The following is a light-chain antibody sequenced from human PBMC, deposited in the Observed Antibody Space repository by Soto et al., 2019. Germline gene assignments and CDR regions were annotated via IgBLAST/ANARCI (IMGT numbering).Light chain of an antibody. Sequence: QSVLTQPPSVSGAPGQRGTISCTGKSSKIGSGYDVHWYQHLPGPAHNLLIYGNRNRPSGVPDRFSGSKSGTSASLAITGLQAEDEADYYCQSYDSSLSGYVFGTGTKVTVL. V-gene: IGLV1-40*01. CDR2: GNR. J-gene: IGLJ1*01. CDR1: SSKIGSGYD. CDR3: QSYDSSLSGYV.